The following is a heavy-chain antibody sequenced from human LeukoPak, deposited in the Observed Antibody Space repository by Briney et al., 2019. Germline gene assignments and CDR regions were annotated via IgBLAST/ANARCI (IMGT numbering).Heavy chain of an antibody. CDR2: ISSSSSYI. CDR1: GFTFSSYS. J-gene: IGHJ4*02. Sequence: GGSLRLSCAASGFTFSSYSMNWVRQAPGKGLEWVSSISSSSSYICYADSVKGRFTISGDNSKNTLYLQMNSLRAEDTAVYYCAKEYYDSSGYYVDYWGQGTLVTVSS. D-gene: IGHD3-22*01. V-gene: IGHV3-21*04. CDR3: AKEYYDSSGYYVDY.